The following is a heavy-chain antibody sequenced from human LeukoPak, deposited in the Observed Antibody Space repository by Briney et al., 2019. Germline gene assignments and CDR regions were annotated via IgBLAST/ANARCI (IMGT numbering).Heavy chain of an antibody. V-gene: IGHV3-43D*03. CDR2: ISWDGGST. D-gene: IGHD1-26*01. CDR3: ARKGSQWEVLVDY. J-gene: IGHJ4*02. Sequence: GGSLRLSCAASGFTFDDYAMHWVRQAPGKGLEWVSLISWDGGSTYYADSVKGRFTISRDNAKNSLYLQMNSLRAEDTAVYYCARKGSQWEVLVDYWGQGTLVTVSS. CDR1: GFTFDDYA.